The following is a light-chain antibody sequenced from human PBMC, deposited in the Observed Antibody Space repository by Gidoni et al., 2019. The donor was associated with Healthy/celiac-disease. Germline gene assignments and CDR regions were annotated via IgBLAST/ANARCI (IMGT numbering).Light chain of an antibody. CDR2: GAT. CDR3: RRYGSSPPRGIT. CDR1: QSVGGGY. J-gene: IGKJ3*01. Sequence: DIVLTQSPGTLSLSPGERATLSCRASQSVGGGYLAWYQQKPGQAPRLLIYGATSRATGLPDRFSGSGSGTGFTLSISRLEPEDFAVYCCRRYGSSPPRGITFGPGTKVDIK. V-gene: IGKV3-20*01.